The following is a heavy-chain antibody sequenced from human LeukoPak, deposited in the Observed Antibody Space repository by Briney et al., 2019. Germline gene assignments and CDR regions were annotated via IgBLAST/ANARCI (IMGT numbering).Heavy chain of an antibody. V-gene: IGHV3-30*04. D-gene: IGHD5-24*01. CDR1: GFTFSSYA. CDR3: AKPMATIHY. J-gene: IGHJ4*02. CDR2: ISYDGSNK. Sequence: PGGSLRLSCAASGFTFSSYAMHWVRQAPGKGLEWVAVISYDGSNKYYADSVKGRFTISRDNSKNTLYLQMNSLRAEDTAVYYCAKPMATIHYWGQGTLVTVSS.